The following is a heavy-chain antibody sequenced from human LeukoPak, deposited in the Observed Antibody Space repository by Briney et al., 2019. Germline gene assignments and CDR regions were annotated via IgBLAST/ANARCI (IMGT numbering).Heavy chain of an antibody. CDR2: IYYSGST. CDR1: GGSISSSSYY. V-gene: IGHV4-39*07. J-gene: IGHJ4*02. D-gene: IGHD5-18*01. Sequence: SETPSLTCTVSGGSISSSSYYWGWIRQPPGKGLEWIGSIYYSGSTYYNPSLKSRVTISVDTSKNQFSLKLSSVTAADTAVYYCARHEGYSYGYFSDYWGQGTLVTVSS. CDR3: ARHEGYSYGYFSDY.